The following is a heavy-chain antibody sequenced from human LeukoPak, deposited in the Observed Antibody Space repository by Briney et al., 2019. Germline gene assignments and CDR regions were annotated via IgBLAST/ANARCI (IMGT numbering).Heavy chain of an antibody. CDR1: GGSISSNSYH. Sequence: SETLSLTCIVSGGSISSNSYHWGWVRQPPGKGLEWIGSIYSSGTTYYNPSLKSRITISVDTSENQFSLKLSSVTAADTAVYYCARAKVDYDTPTGAFDIWGQGTMVTVSS. CDR2: IYSSGTT. D-gene: IGHD3-9*01. V-gene: IGHV4-39*01. CDR3: ARAKVDYDTPTGAFDI. J-gene: IGHJ3*02.